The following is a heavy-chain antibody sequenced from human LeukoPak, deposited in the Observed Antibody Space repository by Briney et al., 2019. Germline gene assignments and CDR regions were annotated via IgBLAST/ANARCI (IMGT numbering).Heavy chain of an antibody. J-gene: IGHJ4*02. CDR1: GFTLRSYG. CDR2: TLYDETNT. D-gene: IGHD5/OR15-5a*01. CDR3: AIALRPSNLSFYDSAAVF. Sequence: GGSLRLSCEASGFTLRSYGMHWVRQAPGKGLEWVAATLYDETNTYYAASVKGRFTISRDNSKNTLYLQMNTLRAEDTGTYYCAIALRPSNLSFYDSAAVFWGQGTLVIVSS. V-gene: IGHV3-33*01.